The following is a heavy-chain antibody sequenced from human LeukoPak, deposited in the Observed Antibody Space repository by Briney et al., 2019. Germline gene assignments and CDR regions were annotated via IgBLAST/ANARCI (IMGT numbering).Heavy chain of an antibody. Sequence: KASETLSLTCAVYGGSFSGYYWSWIRQPPGKGLEWIGEINHSGSTNYNPSLKSRVTISVDTSKNQFSLKLSSVTAADTAVYYCARGGGRHFDWFYFDYWGQGTLVTVSS. V-gene: IGHV4-34*01. CDR3: ARGGGRHFDWFYFDY. CDR1: GGSFSGYY. D-gene: IGHD3-9*01. J-gene: IGHJ4*02. CDR2: INHSGST.